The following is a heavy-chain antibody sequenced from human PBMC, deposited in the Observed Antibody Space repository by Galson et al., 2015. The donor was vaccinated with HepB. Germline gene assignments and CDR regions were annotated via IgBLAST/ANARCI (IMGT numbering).Heavy chain of an antibody. CDR1: GFTFSNAW. CDR3: TVGTPGSSSTRFDY. CDR2: IKSKTAGGTT. Sequence: SLRLSCAASGFTFSNAWMNWVRQAPGKGLEWVGRIKSKTAGGTTEYAAHVKGRFTISRDDSKNTLYLQMNSLKTEDTAVYHCTVGTPGSSSTRFDYWGQGTLVTVSS. J-gene: IGHJ4*02. D-gene: IGHD6-13*01. V-gene: IGHV3-15*01.